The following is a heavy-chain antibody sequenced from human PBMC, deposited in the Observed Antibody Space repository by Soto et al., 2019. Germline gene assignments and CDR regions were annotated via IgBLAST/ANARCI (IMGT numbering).Heavy chain of an antibody. CDR3: AKLLCNRSTGDFTGWLDP. J-gene: IGHJ5*02. Sequence: SETLSLTCTVSGDSISGGASFWSWIRQPPGKGLEWIANVYYSGSSYYNPSLKSRLTISVDTTKNQFSLQLKSMTAADTAVYYCAKLLCNRSTGDFTGWLDPCGQGTLVRVS. CDR2: VYYSGSS. D-gene: IGHD2-21*01. CDR1: GDSISGGASF. V-gene: IGHV4-31*03.